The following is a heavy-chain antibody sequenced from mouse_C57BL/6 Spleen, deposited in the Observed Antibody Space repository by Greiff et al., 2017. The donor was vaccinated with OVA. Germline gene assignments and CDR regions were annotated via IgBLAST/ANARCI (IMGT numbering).Heavy chain of an antibody. J-gene: IGHJ2*01. V-gene: IGHV10-1*01. CDR3: VSSGSYFDY. D-gene: IGHD4-1*01. CDR2: IRSKSNNYAT. CDR1: GFSFNTYA. Sequence: VQLKESGGGLVQPKGSLKLSCAASGFSFNTYAMNWVRQAPGKGLEWVARIRSKSNNYATYYADSVKDRFTISRDDSESMLYLQMNNLKTEDTAMYYCVSSGSYFDYWGQGTTLTVSS.